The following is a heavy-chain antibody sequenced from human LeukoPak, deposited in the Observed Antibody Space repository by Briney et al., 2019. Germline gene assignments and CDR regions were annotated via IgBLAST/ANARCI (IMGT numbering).Heavy chain of an antibody. J-gene: IGHJ4*02. V-gene: IGHV3-30-3*01. D-gene: IGHD6-6*01. CDR1: GFTFSSYA. CDR3: AREYGSSPSLLDY. Sequence: GRSLRLSWAASGFTFSSYAMHWVRQAPGKGLEWVAVISYDGSNKYYADSVKGRFTISRDNSKNTLYLQMNSLRAEDTAVYYCAREYGSSPSLLDYWGQGTLVTVSS. CDR2: ISYDGSNK.